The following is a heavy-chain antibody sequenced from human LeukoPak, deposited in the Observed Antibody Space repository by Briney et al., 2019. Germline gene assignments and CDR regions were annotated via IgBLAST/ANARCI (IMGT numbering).Heavy chain of an antibody. CDR1: GGSISSNNW. D-gene: IGHD3-10*01. CDR2: IFHSGST. Sequence: SGTLSLTCVVSGGSISSNNWWSWVRQPPGKGLEWIGEIFHSGSTNHNPSLKSRVTISVDKSKNQFSLKMKSVTAADTAVYYCARGREITMIRGDWFDPWGQGTLVTVSS. V-gene: IGHV4-4*02. J-gene: IGHJ5*02. CDR3: ARGREITMIRGDWFDP.